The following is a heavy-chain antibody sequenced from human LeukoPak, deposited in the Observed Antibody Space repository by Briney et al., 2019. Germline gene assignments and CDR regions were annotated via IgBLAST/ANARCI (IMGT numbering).Heavy chain of an antibody. Sequence: GGSLRLSCAASALTFNNYDMHWVRQAPGKGLEWVAFIRYDGSNKYHADFVEGRFTISRDNSKNTLYLLMNSLRAEDTAVYYCAKDSGSYYTSDYWGQGTLVTVSS. J-gene: IGHJ4*02. V-gene: IGHV3-30*02. CDR2: IRYDGSNK. CDR1: ALTFNNYD. D-gene: IGHD3-10*01. CDR3: AKDSGSYYTSDY.